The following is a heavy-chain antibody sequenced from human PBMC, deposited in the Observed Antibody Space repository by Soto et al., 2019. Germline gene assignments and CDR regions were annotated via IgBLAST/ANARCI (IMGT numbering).Heavy chain of an antibody. J-gene: IGHJ3*02. D-gene: IGHD2-2*01. CDR1: GYTFTGYY. CDR2: INPNSGGT. V-gene: IGHV1-2*04. CDR3: ARGLPSPYCSSISCSNFGAGDAFDS. Sequence: ASVKVSCKASGYTFTGYYMHWVRQAPGQGLEWMGWINPNSGGTNYAQKFQGWVTMTRDTSISTAYMELSRLRSDDTAVYYCARGLPSPYCSSISCSNFGAGDAFDSWGQGTMVTVSS.